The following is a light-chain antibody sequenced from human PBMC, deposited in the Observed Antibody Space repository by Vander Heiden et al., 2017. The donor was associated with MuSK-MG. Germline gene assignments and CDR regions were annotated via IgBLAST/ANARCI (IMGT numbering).Light chain of an antibody. V-gene: IGKV1-27*01. Sequence: DIQMTQSPSSLSASVGDRVTITCRASQGISNYLAWYQQKPGKGPKLLIYAASTSQAGVPSRFSGSGPGTDFTLTISSLQPEDVATYYCLKDNSSPITFGGGTKVEIK. CDR3: LKDNSSPIT. CDR2: AAS. CDR1: QGISNY. J-gene: IGKJ4*01.